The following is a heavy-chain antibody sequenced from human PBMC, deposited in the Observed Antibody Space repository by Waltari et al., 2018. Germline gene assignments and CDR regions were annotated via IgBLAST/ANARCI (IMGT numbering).Heavy chain of an antibody. CDR2: YKTDGSRT. Sequence: EVQLVESGGGLVQPGGSLRLSCTASGFTFSGFWMHWVRRIPGKGLLLVSHYKTDGSRTDFADSVKGRFTISRDNAKNTLYLEMKSLRAEDTGVYFCVGDMWGRDDYWGQGTLVTVS. V-gene: IGHV3-74*01. CDR3: VGDMWGRDDY. J-gene: IGHJ4*02. D-gene: IGHD3-16*01. CDR1: GFTFSGFW.